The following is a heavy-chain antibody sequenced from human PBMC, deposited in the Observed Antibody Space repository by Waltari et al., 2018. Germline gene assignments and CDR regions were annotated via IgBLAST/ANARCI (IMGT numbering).Heavy chain of an antibody. J-gene: IGHJ5*02. V-gene: IGHV1-24*01. Sequence: QVQLVQSGAEVKKPGASVKVSCKVSGYTLTELSMHWVRQAPGKGLEWMGGVDPEEGETIYAQKFQGRVTMTEDTSTDTAYMELSSLRSEDTAVYYCATANLRDDFWSVGRSAGWFDPWGQGTLVTVSS. CDR3: ATANLRDDFWSVGRSAGWFDP. CDR1: GYTLTELS. D-gene: IGHD3-3*01. CDR2: VDPEEGET.